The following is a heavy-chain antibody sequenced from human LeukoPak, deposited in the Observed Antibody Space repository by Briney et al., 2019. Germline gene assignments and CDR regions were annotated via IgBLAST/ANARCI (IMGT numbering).Heavy chain of an antibody. CDR1: GYTFTSYD. V-gene: IGHV1-8*01. D-gene: IGHD3-16*01. Sequence: ASVKVSCKASGYTFTSYDINWVRQATGQGLEWMGWMNPNSGNTGYAQKFQGRVTMTRNTSISTAYMELGSLRSEDTAVYYCARRPPYDSGEGFDPWGQGTLVTVSS. CDR2: MNPNSGNT. J-gene: IGHJ5*02. CDR3: ARRPPYDSGEGFDP.